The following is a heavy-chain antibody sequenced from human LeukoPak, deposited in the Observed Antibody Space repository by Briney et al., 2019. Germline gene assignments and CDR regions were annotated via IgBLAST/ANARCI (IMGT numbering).Heavy chain of an antibody. CDR2: IYYSGST. Sequence: SETLSLTCTVSGGSISSGGYYWSWIRQHPGKGLEWIGYIYYSGSTYYNPSLKSRVTISVDTSKNQFSLKLSSVTAADTAVYYCARDISGNDPLFDYWGQGTLVTVSS. D-gene: IGHD1-1*01. CDR3: ARDISGNDPLFDY. CDR1: GGSISSGGYY. V-gene: IGHV4-31*03. J-gene: IGHJ4*02.